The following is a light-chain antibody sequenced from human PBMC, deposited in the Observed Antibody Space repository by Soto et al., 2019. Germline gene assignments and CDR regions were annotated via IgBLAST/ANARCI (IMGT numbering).Light chain of an antibody. Sequence: EIVMTQSPATLSVSPVERATLSGRASESVSSNLAWYQQKPGQAPRLLIYGASTRATGIPARISGSGSGTEFTLTISSLQSEDFAVYYCQQYNKWRTFGQGTKVDI. J-gene: IGKJ1*01. CDR2: GAS. CDR1: ESVSSN. V-gene: IGKV3-15*01. CDR3: QQYNKWRT.